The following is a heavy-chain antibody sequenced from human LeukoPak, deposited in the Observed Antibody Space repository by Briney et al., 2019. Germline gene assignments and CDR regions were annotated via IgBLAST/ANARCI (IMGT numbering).Heavy chain of an antibody. V-gene: IGHV3-23*01. CDR2: ISGSGGST. CDR3: ARDPLNAHCSSTSCYTLWY. D-gene: IGHD2-2*02. J-gene: IGHJ4*02. CDR1: GFTFSSYA. Sequence: PGGSLRLSCAASGFTFSSYAMSWVRQAPGKGLEWVSAISGSGGSTYYADSVKGRFTISRDNSKNTLYLQMNSLRAEDTAVYYCARDPLNAHCSSTSCYTLWYWGQGTLVTVSS.